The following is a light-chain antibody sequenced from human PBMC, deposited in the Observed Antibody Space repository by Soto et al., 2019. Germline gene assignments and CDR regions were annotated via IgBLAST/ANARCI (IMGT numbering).Light chain of an antibody. V-gene: IGKV3-20*01. Sequence: IVLTQSPGTLSLSPGERATLSCRDSQSVSSSYLAWYQQKPGQAPRPLIYGASSRATGIPDRFSGSGSGTNFTLTISRLEPEDFAVYYCQHYDGSPYTFGQGTQLAIK. J-gene: IGKJ2*01. CDR1: QSVSSSY. CDR3: QHYDGSPYT. CDR2: GAS.